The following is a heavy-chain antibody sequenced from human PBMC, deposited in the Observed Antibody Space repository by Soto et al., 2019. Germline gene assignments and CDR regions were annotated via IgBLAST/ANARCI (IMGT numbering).Heavy chain of an antibody. V-gene: IGHV4-30-4*01. D-gene: IGHD6-13*01. CDR2: IYYSGST. CDR3: AFLRSIAAAGHWADAFAI. CDR1: GGSISSGDYY. J-gene: IGHJ3*02. Sequence: SETLSLTCTVSGGSISSGDYYWSWIRQPPGKGLEWIGYIYYSGSTYYNPSLKSRVTISVDTSKNQFSLKLSSVTAADTAVYYCAFLRSIAAAGHWADAFAIWGQGTMVTVSS.